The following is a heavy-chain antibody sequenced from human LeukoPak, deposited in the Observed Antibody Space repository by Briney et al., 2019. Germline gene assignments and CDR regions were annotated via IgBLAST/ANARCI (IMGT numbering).Heavy chain of an antibody. J-gene: IGHJ4*02. Sequence: GRSLRLSCAASGFTFSSYAMHWVRQAPGKGLEWVAVISYDGSNKYYADSVKGRFTISRDNSKNTLYLQMNSLRAEDTAVYYCARAPGVWVPVDCWGQGTLVTVSS. CDR3: ARAPGVWVPVDC. V-gene: IGHV3-30-3*01. D-gene: IGHD3-16*01. CDR1: GFTFSSYA. CDR2: ISYDGSNK.